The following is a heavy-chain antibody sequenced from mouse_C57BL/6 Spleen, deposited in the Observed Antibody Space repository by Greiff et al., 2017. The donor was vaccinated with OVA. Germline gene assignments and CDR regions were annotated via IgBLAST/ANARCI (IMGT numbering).Heavy chain of an antibody. CDR1: GFTFSSYG. Sequence: VQLKESGGDLVKPGGSLKLSCAASGFTFSSYGMSWVRQTPDKRLEWVATISSGGSYTYYPDSVKGRFTISRDNAKNTLYLQMSSLKSEDTAMYYCASLYYDYDWFAYWGQGTLVTVSA. CDR2: ISSGGSYT. V-gene: IGHV5-6*01. J-gene: IGHJ3*01. D-gene: IGHD2-4*01. CDR3: ASLYYDYDWFAY.